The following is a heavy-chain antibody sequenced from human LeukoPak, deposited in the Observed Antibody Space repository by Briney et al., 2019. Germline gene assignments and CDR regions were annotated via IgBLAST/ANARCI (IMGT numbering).Heavy chain of an antibody. CDR3: VKVGGSGWYGDY. V-gene: IGHV3-23*01. D-gene: IGHD6-19*01. Sequence: PGGSLRLSCAASRFTFNTYAMSWVRQAPGKGLEWVSAISGSGGSTYYADSVKGRFTISRDNSKNTLYLQMSSLRAEDTAVYYCVKVGGSGWYGDYWGQGTLVTVSS. CDR1: RFTFNTYA. J-gene: IGHJ4*02. CDR2: ISGSGGST.